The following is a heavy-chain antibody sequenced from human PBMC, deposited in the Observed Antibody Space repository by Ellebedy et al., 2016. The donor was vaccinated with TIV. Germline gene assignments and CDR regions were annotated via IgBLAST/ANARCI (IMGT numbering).Heavy chain of an antibody. V-gene: IGHV1-69*13. J-gene: IGHJ6*02. D-gene: IGHD7-27*01. CDR2: IIPIFGTA. CDR1: GGTFSSYA. Sequence: AASVKVSCKASGGTFSSYAISWVRQAPGQGLEWMGGIIPIFGTANYAQKFQGRVTITADESTSTAYMELSSLRSEDTAVYYCAREDTTGGDYYGMDVWGQGTTVTVSS. CDR3: AREDTTGGDYYGMDV.